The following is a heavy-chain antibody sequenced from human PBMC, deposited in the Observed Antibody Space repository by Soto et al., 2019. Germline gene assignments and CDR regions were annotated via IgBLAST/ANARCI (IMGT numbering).Heavy chain of an antibody. Sequence: GGSLRLSCVGSGFTFSNYAMNWVRQAPGKGLEWVSGISGGGSSTDYADSVKGRFTISRDNSKNTLYLQLNSLRVEDTAVYYCATAAAALDYWGQGTLVTVSS. CDR1: GFTFSNYA. CDR3: ATAAAALDY. CDR2: ISGGGSST. V-gene: IGHV3-23*01. D-gene: IGHD2-2*01. J-gene: IGHJ4*02.